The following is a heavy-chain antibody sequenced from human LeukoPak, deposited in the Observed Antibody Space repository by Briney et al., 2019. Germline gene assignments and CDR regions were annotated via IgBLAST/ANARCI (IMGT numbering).Heavy chain of an antibody. CDR3: VGGRDSSSVGGY. J-gene: IGHJ4*02. CDR1: GYTFTSYD. CDR2: MNPNSGNT. Sequence: GASVKVSCKASGYTFTSYDINWVRQATGQGLEWMGWMNPNSGNTGYAQKFQGRVTTTRDTSTSTVYMDLSSLRSEDTAVYYCVGGRDSSSVGGYWGQGTLVTVSS. D-gene: IGHD6-13*01. V-gene: IGHV1-8*01.